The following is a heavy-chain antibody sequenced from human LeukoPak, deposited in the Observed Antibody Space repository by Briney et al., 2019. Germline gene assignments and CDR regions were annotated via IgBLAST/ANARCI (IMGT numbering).Heavy chain of an antibody. Sequence: SETLSLTCAVYGGSFSGYYWSWIRQPPGKGLEWIGEINHSGSTNYNPSLKSRVTISVDTSKNQFSLKLSSVTAADTAVYYCARSSPDDYFDYWGQGTLVTVSS. CDR1: GGSFSGYY. CDR2: INHSGST. J-gene: IGHJ4*02. CDR3: ARSSPDDYFDY. V-gene: IGHV4-34*01. D-gene: IGHD2-15*01.